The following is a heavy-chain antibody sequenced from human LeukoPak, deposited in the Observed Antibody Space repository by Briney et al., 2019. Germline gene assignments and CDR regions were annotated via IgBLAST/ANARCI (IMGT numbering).Heavy chain of an antibody. CDR1: GYTFTGYY. D-gene: IGHD1-26*01. Sequence: ASVKVSCKASGYTFTGYYMHWVRQAPGQGLEWMGWINPNSGGTNYPQKFQGRVTMTRNTSISTAYMELSRLRSDDTAVYYCARAVTTVGATTTYFDYWGQGTLVTVSS. CDR2: INPNSGGT. J-gene: IGHJ4*02. CDR3: ARAVTTVGATTTYFDY. V-gene: IGHV1-2*02.